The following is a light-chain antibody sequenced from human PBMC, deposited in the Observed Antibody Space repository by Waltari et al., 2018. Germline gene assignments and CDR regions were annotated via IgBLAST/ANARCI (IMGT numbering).Light chain of an antibody. CDR3: QQYYSIPLT. CDR1: QSVLYSSNNKNY. Sequence: DIVMTQSPDFLPVSLGERATINCKSSQSVLYSSNNKNYLAWYQQKPGQPPKLLIYWASTRESGVPDRFTGGGSGTDFTLTISSLQAEDVAVYYCQQYYSIPLTFGGGTTVEIK. CDR2: WAS. V-gene: IGKV4-1*01. J-gene: IGKJ4*01.